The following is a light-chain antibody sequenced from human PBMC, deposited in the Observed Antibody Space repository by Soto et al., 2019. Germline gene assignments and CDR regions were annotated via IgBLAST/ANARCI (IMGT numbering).Light chain of an antibody. CDR1: SSDVGDYKY. CDR3: SSYTSSNTL. J-gene: IGLJ2*01. V-gene: IGLV2-14*01. CDR2: EVS. Sequence: QSALTQPASVSGSPGQSITISFTGTSSDVGDYKYVSWYQQHPGKAPKLMIYEVSNRPSGVSNRFSGSKSGNTASLTISGLQAEDEADYYCSSYTSSNTLFGGGTKLTVL.